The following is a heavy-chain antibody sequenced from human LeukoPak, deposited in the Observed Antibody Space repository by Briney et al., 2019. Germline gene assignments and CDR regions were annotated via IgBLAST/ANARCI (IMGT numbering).Heavy chain of an antibody. CDR2: MNPNSGNT. CDR3: AIRYGSGEKYYYYYYMDV. CDR1: GGTFSSYD. V-gene: IGHV1-8*02. Sequence: ASVKVSCKASGGTFSSYDINWVRQATGQGLEWMGWMNPNSGNTGYAQKFQGRVTMTRNTSISTAYMELSSLRSEDTAVYYCAIRYGSGEKYYYYYYMDVWGKGTTVTVSS. J-gene: IGHJ6*03. D-gene: IGHD3-10*01.